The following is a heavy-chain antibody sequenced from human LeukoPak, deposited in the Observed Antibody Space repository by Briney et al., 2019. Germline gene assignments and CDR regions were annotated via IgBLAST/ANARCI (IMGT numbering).Heavy chain of an antibody. CDR2: IIPIFGKA. Sequence: ASVKVSCKASGCTFSSYAISWVRQAPGQGLEWMGGIIPIFGKAKYAQKFQGRVTITADESTSTAYMELSSLRSEATAVYYWARGLIAVAGTGFYYWGQGTLVTVSS. D-gene: IGHD6-19*01. J-gene: IGHJ4*02. CDR3: ARGLIAVAGTGFYY. V-gene: IGHV1-69*01. CDR1: GCTFSSYA.